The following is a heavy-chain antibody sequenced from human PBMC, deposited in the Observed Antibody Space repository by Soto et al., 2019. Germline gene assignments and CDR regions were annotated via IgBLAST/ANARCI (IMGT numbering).Heavy chain of an antibody. D-gene: IGHD1-26*01. Sequence: PSETLSLTCSVSGDSVSSGSYYWSWVRQPPGKGLEWIGYIFYSGNTNYNPSLQSRVTISVDTSKNQFSLKLRSVTAADTAMYYCARHYGGSYCSHWFGPWGQGTRVAVAS. V-gene: IGHV4-61*01. CDR2: IFYSGNT. CDR3: ARHYGGSYCSHWFGP. CDR1: GDSVSSGSYY. J-gene: IGHJ5*02.